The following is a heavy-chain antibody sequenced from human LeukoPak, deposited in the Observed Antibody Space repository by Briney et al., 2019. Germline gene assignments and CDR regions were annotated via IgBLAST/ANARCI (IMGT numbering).Heavy chain of an antibody. Sequence: GGSLRLSCAASGFTVSSNYMNWVRQAPGKGLEWVSVIYSDGNTYYADSVKGRFTISRDNSKNTLYLQMNSLRAEDTAVYYCARERRSSGWYDAFDMRGQGTMVTVSS. CDR3: ARERRSSGWYDAFDM. J-gene: IGHJ3*02. CDR1: GFTVSSNY. V-gene: IGHV3-53*01. D-gene: IGHD6-19*01. CDR2: IYSDGNT.